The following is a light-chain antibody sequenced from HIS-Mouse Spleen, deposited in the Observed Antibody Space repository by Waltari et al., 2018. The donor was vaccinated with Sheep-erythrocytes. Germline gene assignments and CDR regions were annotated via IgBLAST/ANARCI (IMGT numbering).Light chain of an antibody. CDR2: DVS. CDR3: CSYAGSYTFWV. J-gene: IGLJ3*02. CDR1: SSDVGCYTY. V-gene: IGLV2-11*01. Sequence: QSALTQPRSVSGSPGPSVTISCTGTSSDVGCYTYVSWYQQHPGKAPKLMIYDVSKRPSGVPDRFSGSKSGNTASLTISGLQAEDEADYYCCSYAGSYTFWVFGGGTKLTVL.